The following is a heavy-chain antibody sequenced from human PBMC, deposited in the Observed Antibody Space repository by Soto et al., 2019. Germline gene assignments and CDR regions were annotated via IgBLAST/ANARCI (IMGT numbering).Heavy chain of an antibody. CDR1: GGSISGYY. CDR3: ARTYSNYSYYYYYMDF. Sequence: PSETLSLTCTVSGGSISGYYRSWIRQPPGKGLEWIGYIYYTGSTNYNPSLKSRVTISVDTSKNQFSLKLSSVTAADTAVYYCARTYSNYSYYYYYMDFWGKGTTVTVSS. D-gene: IGHD4-4*01. V-gene: IGHV4-59*08. CDR2: IYYTGST. J-gene: IGHJ6*03.